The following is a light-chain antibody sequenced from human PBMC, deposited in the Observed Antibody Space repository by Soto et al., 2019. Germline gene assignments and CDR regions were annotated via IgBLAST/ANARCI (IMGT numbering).Light chain of an antibody. J-gene: IGLJ2*01. CDR3: QMWDSRGDYVV. CDR2: DDT. V-gene: IGLV3-21*02. CDR1: SIVDKT. Sequence: SYELTQAPSVSVAPGQTATITCGGNSIVDKTVHWYQQKPGQAPILVLYDDTDRPSGIPERFSGSNSGNTATLTISRVEAGDEADYYCQMWDSRGDYVVFGGGTKLTVL.